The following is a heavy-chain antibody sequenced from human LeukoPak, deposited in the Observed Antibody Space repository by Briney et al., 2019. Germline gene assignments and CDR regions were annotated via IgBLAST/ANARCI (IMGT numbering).Heavy chain of an antibody. CDR1: GYTFTGYY. V-gene: IGHV1-2*02. J-gene: IGHJ4*02. CDR3: ARDGFPRTGDGLDY. Sequence: ASVKVSCKASGYTFTGYYMHWVRQAPGQGLEWMGWINPNSGGTNYAQKFQGRVTITADKSTSAAYMELRSLRSDDTAVYYCARDGFPRTGDGLDYWGQGTLVTVSS. D-gene: IGHD7-27*01. CDR2: INPNSGGT.